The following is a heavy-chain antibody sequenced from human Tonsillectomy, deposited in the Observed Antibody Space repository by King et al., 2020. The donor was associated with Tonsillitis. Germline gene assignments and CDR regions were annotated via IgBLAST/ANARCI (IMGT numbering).Heavy chain of an antibody. Sequence: VQLQQWGAGLLKPSATLSLTCSVYGGSFSCDYWGWVRQPPGKGLDWMGAINHGGSTHYNPSLKSRVTMSVDMSRDQFSLKLRSVTAADTALYYCARPIVGGDYYYYMDVWGKGTMVTVSS. CDR2: INHGGST. CDR1: GGSFSCDY. CDR3: ARPIVGGDYYYYMDV. V-gene: IGHV4-34*01. D-gene: IGHD1-26*01. J-gene: IGHJ6*03.